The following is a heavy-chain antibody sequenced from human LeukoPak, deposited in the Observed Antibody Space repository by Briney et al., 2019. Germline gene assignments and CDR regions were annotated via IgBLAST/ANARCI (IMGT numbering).Heavy chain of an antibody. CDR1: GGSISSDY. CDR3: ARVVVVPAAHYYYGMDV. Sequence: PSETLSLTCTVSGGSISSDYCNWIRQPPGKGLEWIGYISYSGSTNYNPSLKSRVTISVDTSKNQFSLKLSSVTAADTAVYYCARVVVVPAAHYYYGMDVWGQGTTVTVSS. D-gene: IGHD2-2*01. J-gene: IGHJ6*02. V-gene: IGHV4-59*01. CDR2: ISYSGST.